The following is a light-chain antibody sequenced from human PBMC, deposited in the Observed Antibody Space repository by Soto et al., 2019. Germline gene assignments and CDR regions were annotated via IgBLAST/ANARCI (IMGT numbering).Light chain of an antibody. CDR3: QDYGSSPPLYT. CDR1: QSVSSSY. V-gene: IGKV3-20*01. Sequence: DIVLTQSPGTLSLSPGERATFSCRASQSVSSSYLAWYQQKPGRTPRLLVSSVSTRATGIPDRFSGSGSGTDFTLTISRLELEDFAVYYCQDYGSSPPLYTFGQGTKVDIK. CDR2: SVS. J-gene: IGKJ2*01.